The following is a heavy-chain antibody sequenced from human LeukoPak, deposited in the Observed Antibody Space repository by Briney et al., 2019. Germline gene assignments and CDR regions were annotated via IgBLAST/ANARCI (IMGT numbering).Heavy chain of an antibody. CDR2: FPYSGNT. J-gene: IGHJ4*02. V-gene: IGHV4-59*11. CDR1: PVSIRRHF. D-gene: IGHD3-10*01. CDR3: ARDGEGDEGWDY. Sequence: SETLSLTCSVSPVSIRRHFWIWIRQSPGKGLEYIGRFPYSGNTDYNPSLKGRVSISADTSKNQFFLRLISVTAADTAIYYCARDGEGDEGWDYWGQGTLVTVSS.